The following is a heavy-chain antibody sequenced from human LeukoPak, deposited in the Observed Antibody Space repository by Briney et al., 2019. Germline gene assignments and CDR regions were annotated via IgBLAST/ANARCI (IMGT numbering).Heavy chain of an antibody. Sequence: SETLSLTCTVSGGSISSYYWSWIRQPPGKGLEWIGYIYYSGSTYYNPSLKSRVTISVDTSKNQFSLKLSSVTAADTAVYYCARAGGWLQSYYFDYWGQGTLVTVSS. CDR2: IYYSGST. CDR3: ARAGGWLQSYYFDY. CDR1: GGSISSYY. V-gene: IGHV4-59*12. J-gene: IGHJ4*02. D-gene: IGHD5-24*01.